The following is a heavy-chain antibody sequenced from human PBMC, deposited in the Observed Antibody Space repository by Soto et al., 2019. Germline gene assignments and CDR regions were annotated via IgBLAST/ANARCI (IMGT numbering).Heavy chain of an antibody. CDR3: ARGKVYNWFDP. Sequence: SETLSLTCTVSGGSISSSNYYWGWIRQPPGKGLEWIGSIYYSGSTYYNPSLKSRVTISVDTSKNQFSLKLSSVTAADTAVYYCARGKVYNWFDPWGQGTLVTVSS. J-gene: IGHJ5*02. CDR2: IYYSGST. V-gene: IGHV4-39*01. D-gene: IGHD2-8*01. CDR1: GGSISSSNYY.